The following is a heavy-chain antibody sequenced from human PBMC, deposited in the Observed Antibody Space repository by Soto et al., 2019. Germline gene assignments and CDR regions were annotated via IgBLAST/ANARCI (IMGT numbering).Heavy chain of an antibody. CDR3: ARQDIIYDFWSGYYTGIWFDP. CDR1: GGSISSSSYY. D-gene: IGHD3-3*01. Sequence: SETLSLTCTVSGGSISSSSYYWGWIRQPPGKGLEWIGSIYYSGSTYYNPSLKSRVTISVDTSKNQFSLKLSSVTAADTAVYYCARQDIIYDFWSGYYTGIWFDPWGQGTLVTVSS. J-gene: IGHJ5*02. V-gene: IGHV4-39*01. CDR2: IYYSGST.